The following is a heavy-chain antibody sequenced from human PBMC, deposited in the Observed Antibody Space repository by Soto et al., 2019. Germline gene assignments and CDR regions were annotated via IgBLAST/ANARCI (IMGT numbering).Heavy chain of an antibody. CDR1: GGTFSSYT. CDR2: IIPILGIA. Sequence: QVQLVQSGAEVKKPGSSVKVSCKASGGTFSSYTISWVRQAPGQGLEWMGRIIPILGIANYAQKIQGRVTITADKSTSTAYMELSSLSSEHTAVYYCAKDPSARDSAGYWGQGTLVTVSS. V-gene: IGHV1-69*08. CDR3: AKDPSARDSAGY. D-gene: IGHD3-22*01. J-gene: IGHJ4*02.